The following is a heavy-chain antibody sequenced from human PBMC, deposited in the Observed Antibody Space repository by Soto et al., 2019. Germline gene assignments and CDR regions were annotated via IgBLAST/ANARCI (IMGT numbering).Heavy chain of an antibody. Sequence: HPGGSLRLSCAASGFTFSSYAMHWVRQAPGKGLEWVAVISYDGSNKYYADSVKGRFTISRDNSKNTLYLQLNSLRAEDTAVYYCARQLYGDYVGGAFDISGQATMVTLSS. V-gene: IGHV3-30-3*01. CDR1: GFTFSSYA. J-gene: IGHJ3*02. CDR2: ISYDGSNK. D-gene: IGHD4-17*01. CDR3: ARQLYGDYVGGAFDI.